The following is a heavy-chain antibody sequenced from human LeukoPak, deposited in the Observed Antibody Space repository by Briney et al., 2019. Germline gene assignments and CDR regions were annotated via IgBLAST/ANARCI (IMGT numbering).Heavy chain of an antibody. D-gene: IGHD2-2*01. CDR1: GGSISSYY. V-gene: IGHV4-59*01. Sequence: SETLSLTCTVSGGSISSYYWSWIRQPPGKGLEWIGYIYYSGSTNYNPSLKSRVTISVDTSKNQFSLKLSSVTAADTAVYYCAREIVVVPADNWFDPWGQRTLVTVSS. CDR2: IYYSGST. J-gene: IGHJ5*02. CDR3: AREIVVVPADNWFDP.